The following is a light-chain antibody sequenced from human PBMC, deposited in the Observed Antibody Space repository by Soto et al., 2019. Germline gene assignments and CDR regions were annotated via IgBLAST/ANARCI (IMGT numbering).Light chain of an antibody. V-gene: IGKV1-9*01. CDR2: GAS. J-gene: IGKJ1*01. CDR3: QKLNAYPPWT. CDR1: QGISSN. Sequence: QLTQSPSSLSASVGDRVTITCPASQGISSNLAWYQQKPGRAPKLLIFGASTLQSGVPSRFSGSGSGTDFTLTISSLQPEDFATYFCQKLNAYPPWTFGQGTKVEIK.